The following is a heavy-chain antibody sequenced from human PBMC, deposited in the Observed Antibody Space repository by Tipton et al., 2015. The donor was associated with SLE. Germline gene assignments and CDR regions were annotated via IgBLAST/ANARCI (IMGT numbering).Heavy chain of an antibody. CDR1: GGSISSNHW. J-gene: IGHJ4*02. Sequence: TLSLTCAVSGGSISSNHWWSWVRQPPGKGLEWIGEIHHTGSTNYNPSLKSRVTISVDKSKSQFSLKLSSVTAADTAVYYCARRHYSGPFDSWGQGTLVTVSS. D-gene: IGHD5-12*01. CDR3: ARRHYSGPFDS. CDR2: IHHTGST. V-gene: IGHV4-4*02.